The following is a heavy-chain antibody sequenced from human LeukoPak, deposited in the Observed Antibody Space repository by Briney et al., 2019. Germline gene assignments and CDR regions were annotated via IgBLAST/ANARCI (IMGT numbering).Heavy chain of an antibody. V-gene: IGHV4-59*08. CDR1: GGSISSYY. CDR3: ARRGDGYYDSNFDY. D-gene: IGHD3-22*01. CDR2: IYYSGST. J-gene: IGHJ4*02. Sequence: SETLSLTCTVSGGSISSYYWSWIRQPPGKGLEWVGYIYYSGSTNYNPSLKSRVTISVDTSKNQFSLKLSSVTAADTAVYYCARRGDGYYDSNFDYWGQGTLVTVSS.